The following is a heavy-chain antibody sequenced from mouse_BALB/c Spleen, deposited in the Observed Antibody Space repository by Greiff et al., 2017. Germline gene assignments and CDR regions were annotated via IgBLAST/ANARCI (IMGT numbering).Heavy chain of an antibody. J-gene: IGHJ2*01. D-gene: IGHD1-1*01. V-gene: IGHV1S137*01. CDR3: ALITTVVAPLDY. Sequence: QVQLQQSGAELVRPGVSVKISCKGSGYTFTDYAMHWVKQSHAKSLEWIGVISTYYGDASYNQKFKGKATMTVDKSSSTAYMELARLTSEDSAIYYCALITTVVAPLDYWGQGTTLTVSS. CDR2: ISTYYGDA. CDR1: GYTFTDYA.